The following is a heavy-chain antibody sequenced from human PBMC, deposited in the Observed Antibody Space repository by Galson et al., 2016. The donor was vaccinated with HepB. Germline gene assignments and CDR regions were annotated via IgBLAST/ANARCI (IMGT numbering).Heavy chain of an antibody. CDR2: IFSGDAT. CDR3: EGYSDPFDI. J-gene: IGHJ3*02. Sequence: SLRLSCAASGFSVSGKYMSWARQAPGKGLEWVSAIFSGDATYYRDPVKGRFTISRDTSKNTLYLQMNNLRAEDTAIYYCEGYSDPFDIWGQGTMVTVSS. D-gene: IGHD3-22*01. V-gene: IGHV3-53*01. CDR1: GFSVSGKY.